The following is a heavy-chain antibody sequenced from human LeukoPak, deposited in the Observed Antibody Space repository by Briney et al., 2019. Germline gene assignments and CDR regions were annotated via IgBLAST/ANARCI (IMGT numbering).Heavy chain of an antibody. CDR2: INPNSGGT. Sequence: ASVKVSCKPSGYTFTGYFMHWVRQAPGQGLEWMGWINPNSGGTSYPQKFQGRVTMTSDTSISTVYMELSRLTSDDTAIYYCARDYELGTPGTAYEYLDSWGQGTLVTVSS. CDR3: ARDYELGTPGTAYEYLDS. D-gene: IGHD1-1*01. V-gene: IGHV1-2*02. J-gene: IGHJ4*02. CDR1: GYTFTGYF.